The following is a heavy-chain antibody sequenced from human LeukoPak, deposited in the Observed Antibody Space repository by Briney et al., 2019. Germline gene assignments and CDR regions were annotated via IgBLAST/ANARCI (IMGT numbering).Heavy chain of an antibody. CDR2: IYHSGST. V-gene: IGHV4-39*07. D-gene: IGHD6-13*01. Sequence: SETLSLTCTVSGGSISSSSYYWGWIRQPPGKGLEWIGSIYHSGSTYYNPSLKSRVTISVDTSKNQFSLKLSSVTAADTAVYYCATGYSSSWFYMDVWGKGTTVTVSS. CDR3: ATGYSSSWFYMDV. CDR1: GGSISSSSYY. J-gene: IGHJ6*03.